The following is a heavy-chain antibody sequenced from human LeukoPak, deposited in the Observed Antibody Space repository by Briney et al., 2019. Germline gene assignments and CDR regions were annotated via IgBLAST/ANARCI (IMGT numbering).Heavy chain of an antibody. CDR3: ARAPRLRYFDWLFGEEYYYYMDV. J-gene: IGHJ6*03. V-gene: IGHV1-69*05. CDR1: GGTFSSYA. Sequence: ASVKVSCKASGGTFSSYAISWVRQAPGQGLEWMGGIIPIFGTANYAQKFQGRVTITTDESTSTAYMELSSLRSEDTAVYYCARAPRLRYFDWLFGEEYYYYMDVWGKGTTVTVSS. CDR2: IIPIFGTA. D-gene: IGHD3-9*01.